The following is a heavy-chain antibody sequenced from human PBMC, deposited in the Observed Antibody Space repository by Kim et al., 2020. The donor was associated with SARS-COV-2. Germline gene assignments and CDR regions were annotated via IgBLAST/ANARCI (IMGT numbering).Heavy chain of an antibody. D-gene: IGHD3-22*01. CDR2: ISPSGEST. J-gene: IGHJ4*02. V-gene: IGHV1-46*01. CDR3: AGSSGYQLSDY. Sequence: QAPGQGEESMGLISPSGESTYYEQECQGRVTMTRDTSTSAAYMELSSLRSEDAGLYSCAGSSGYQLSDYWGQGTLVTVSS.